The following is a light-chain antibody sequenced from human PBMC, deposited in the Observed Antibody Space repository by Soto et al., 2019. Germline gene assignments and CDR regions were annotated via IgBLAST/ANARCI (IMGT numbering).Light chain of an antibody. CDR3: QQTYSTPFT. Sequence: EIVLTQSPATLSVSPLEGACLXWRASQSVSSNLAWYQQKPGLAPRLLIYDASTRAAGIPDRFSGSGSGTDFTLTISNLQPEDFATYYCQQTYSTPFTFGPGTKVDIK. J-gene: IGKJ3*01. CDR2: DAS. CDR1: QSVSSN. V-gene: IGKV3D-15*01.